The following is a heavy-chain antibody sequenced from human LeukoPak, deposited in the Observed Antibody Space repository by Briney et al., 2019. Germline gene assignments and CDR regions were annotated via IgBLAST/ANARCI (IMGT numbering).Heavy chain of an antibody. J-gene: IGHJ6*03. Sequence: GGSLRLSCEASGLTFSIYWMHWVRQVPGQGLVWVSQINSDETSSTYADSVKGRFAISRDNAKNTLYLQMNSLRAEDTAVYYCARGPVYYYYMDVWGKGTTVTVSS. CDR2: INSDETSS. CDR3: ARGPVYYYYMDV. V-gene: IGHV3-74*01. CDR1: GLTFSIYW.